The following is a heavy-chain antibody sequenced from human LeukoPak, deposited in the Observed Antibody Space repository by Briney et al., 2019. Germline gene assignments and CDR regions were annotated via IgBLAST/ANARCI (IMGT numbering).Heavy chain of an antibody. Sequence: GGSLRLSCAPSGFPFSSYWMSWVRQAPGKGLEWVANIKQDGSDKYYVHSVKGRFTISRDNAKKSLYLQLNSLRADDTAVYYCARLTGTTGFDYWGQGTLVTVSS. CDR2: IKQDGSDK. CDR3: ARLTGTTGFDY. V-gene: IGHV3-7*01. CDR1: GFPFSSYW. D-gene: IGHD1-1*01. J-gene: IGHJ4*02.